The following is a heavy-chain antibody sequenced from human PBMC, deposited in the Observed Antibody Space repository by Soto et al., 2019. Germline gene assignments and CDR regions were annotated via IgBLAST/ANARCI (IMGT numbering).Heavy chain of an antibody. V-gene: IGHV3-30*18. CDR1: GFTFSSYG. CDR2: ISYDGSNK. CDR3: AKTGRSNDYLDY. J-gene: IGHJ4*02. Sequence: QVQLVESGGGVVQPGRSLRLSCAASGFTFSSYGMHWVRQAPGKGLEWVAVISYDGSNKYYVDSVKGRFTISRDNSKNTLYLQMNSLRAEDTAVYYCAKTGRSNDYLDYWGQGTLVTVSS. D-gene: IGHD4-17*01.